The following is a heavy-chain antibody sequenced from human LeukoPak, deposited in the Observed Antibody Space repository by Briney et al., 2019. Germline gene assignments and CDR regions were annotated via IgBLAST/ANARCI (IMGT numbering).Heavy chain of an antibody. J-gene: IGHJ4*02. CDR3: VIQQLGYLY. CDR1: GFTFSSYA. V-gene: IGHV3-64D*09. D-gene: IGHD6-13*01. CDR2: ISRNGGSS. Sequence: GGSLRLSCSASGFTFSSYALHWVRQAPGKGLKYVSGISRNGGSSYYADSLKGRFTISRDNSKNTLYLQMSSLRAEDTAVYHCVIQQLGYLYWGRGTLVTVSS.